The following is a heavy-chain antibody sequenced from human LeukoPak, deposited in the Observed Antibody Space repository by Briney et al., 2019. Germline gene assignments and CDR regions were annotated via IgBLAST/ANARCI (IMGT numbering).Heavy chain of an antibody. CDR2: ISSSGGTT. J-gene: IGHJ4*02. D-gene: IGHD6-19*01. Sequence: PGGSLRLSCAAFGFTFSSYAMNWVRQAPGKGLVWVSGISSSGGTTSYSASVEGRFIISRDNSKNTLYLQMNSLRAEDTAVYYCAKAGIVVTATPEDCGQGTPVTVFS. CDR3: AKAGIVVTATPED. CDR1: GFTFSSYA. V-gene: IGHV3-23*01.